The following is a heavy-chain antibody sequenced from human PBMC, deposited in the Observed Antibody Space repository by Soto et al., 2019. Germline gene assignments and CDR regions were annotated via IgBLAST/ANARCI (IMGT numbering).Heavy chain of an antibody. D-gene: IGHD3-16*01. CDR3: VRCTAFGGQMDV. Sequence: QVQLVQSGAEVKKPGASVKVSCQASGYTFTTYNLHWVRRAPGQGLEWMGWIDPKSGGTNFAQKLQGRFTMTRDTSVTAAYMELTRLTSDDTALYFCVRCTAFGGQMDVWGKGTTVTVSS. J-gene: IGHJ6*04. V-gene: IGHV1-2*02. CDR1: GYTFTTYN. CDR2: IDPKSGGT.